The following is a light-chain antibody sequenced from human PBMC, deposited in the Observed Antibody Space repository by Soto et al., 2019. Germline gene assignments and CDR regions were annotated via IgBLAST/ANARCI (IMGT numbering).Light chain of an antibody. CDR1: NIGSKS. V-gene: IGLV3-21*04. CDR2: YDS. J-gene: IGLJ3*02. CDR3: QVWDSSSDHLWV. Sequence: SYELTQPPSVSVAPGKTARITWGGNNIGSKSVHWYQQKPGQAPVLVIYYDSDRPSGIPERFSGSNSGNTATLTISRVEAGDEADYYCQVWDSSSDHLWVFGGGTKLTVL.